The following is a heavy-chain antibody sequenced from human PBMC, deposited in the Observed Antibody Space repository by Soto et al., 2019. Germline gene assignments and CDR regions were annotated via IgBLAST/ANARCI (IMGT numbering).Heavy chain of an antibody. CDR2: ISSSGSTI. Sequence: QVQLVESGGGLVKPGGSLRLXXAASXFTXXDYXXXXXRQAPGKGLEWVSYISSSGSTIYYADSVKGRFTISRDNAKNSLYLQMNSLRAEDTAVYYCARDHGYSYGTGDHFDYWGQGTLVTVSS. J-gene: IGHJ4*02. V-gene: IGHV3-11*01. D-gene: IGHD5-18*01. CDR3: ARDHGYSYGTGDHFDY. CDR1: XFTXXDYX.